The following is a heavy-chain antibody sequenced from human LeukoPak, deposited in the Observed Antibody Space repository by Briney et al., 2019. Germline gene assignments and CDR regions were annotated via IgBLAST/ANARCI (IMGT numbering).Heavy chain of an antibody. J-gene: IGHJ6*03. CDR2: ITTYNGNT. Sequence: ASVKVSCKASGYTFSSHGINWVRQAPGQGLEWMGWITTYNGNTNYALKLQDRLTMTTDTSTSTAYMELRSLTSDDTAVYYCARSPYSSSSYNYMDVWGKGTTVTVSS. CDR3: ARSPYSSSSYNYMDV. V-gene: IGHV1-18*01. CDR1: GYTFSSHG. D-gene: IGHD6-6*01.